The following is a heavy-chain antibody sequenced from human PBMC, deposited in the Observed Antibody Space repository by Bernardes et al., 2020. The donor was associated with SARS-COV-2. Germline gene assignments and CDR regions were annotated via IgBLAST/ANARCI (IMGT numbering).Heavy chain of an antibody. Sequence: SLTCAISGDSVSSNSAVWHWIRQSPSRGLEWLGRTSYRSKWNYDYAVSVKSRITISPDTSKNQFSLELTSVTPEDTAVYYCARGANYAMGVWGQGTTVTVSS. CDR3: ARGANYAMGV. CDR1: GDSVSSNSAV. J-gene: IGHJ6*02. CDR2: TSYRSKWNY. V-gene: IGHV6-1*01.